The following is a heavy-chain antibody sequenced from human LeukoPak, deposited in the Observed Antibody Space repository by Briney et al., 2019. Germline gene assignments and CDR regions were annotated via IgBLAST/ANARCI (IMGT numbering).Heavy chain of an antibody. CDR1: GSDFTTHY. J-gene: IGHJ4*02. CDR2: MNPNSGNT. V-gene: IGHV1-8*03. D-gene: IGHD2-8*01. Sequence: PGASVKISCKASGSDFTTHYIHWVRQATGQGLEWMGWMNPNSGNTGYAQKFQGRVTITRNTSISTAYMELSSLRSEDTAVYYCARGGWDVLMVYASGRYFDYWGQGTLVTVSS. CDR3: ARGGWDVLMVYASGRYFDY.